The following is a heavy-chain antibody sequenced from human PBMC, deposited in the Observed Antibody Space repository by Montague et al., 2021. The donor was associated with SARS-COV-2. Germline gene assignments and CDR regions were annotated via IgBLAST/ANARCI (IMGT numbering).Heavy chain of an antibody. CDR3: ARLERRWLRLYPYYFDY. D-gene: IGHD5-12*01. CDR1: GGSISGSSYY. Sequence: SETLSFTCAVSGGSISGSSYYWGWIRQPPGKGLEWIGSIYYSGSTYYNPSLKSRVTISVDTSKNQFSLKLSSVTAADTAVYYCARLERRWLRLYPYYFDYGGQGTRVTASS. J-gene: IGHJ4*02. CDR2: IYYSGST. V-gene: IGHV4-39*01.